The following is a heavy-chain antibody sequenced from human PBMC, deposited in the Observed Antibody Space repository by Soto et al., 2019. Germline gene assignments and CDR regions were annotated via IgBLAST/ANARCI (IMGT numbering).Heavy chain of an antibody. D-gene: IGHD2-8*01. J-gene: IGHJ6*02. CDR2: INPKSGGT. V-gene: IGHV1-2*04. CDR3: ARGDSTDCSNVVCSFFYNHDMDV. Sequence: ASVKVSCKASGYSFTDYHIHWVRQAPGQGLEWLGRINPKSGGTSTAQKFQGWVTMTTDTSISTASMELTRLTSDDTAIYYCARGDSTDCSNVVCSFFYNHDMDVWGQGNTVTVSS. CDR1: GYSFTDYH.